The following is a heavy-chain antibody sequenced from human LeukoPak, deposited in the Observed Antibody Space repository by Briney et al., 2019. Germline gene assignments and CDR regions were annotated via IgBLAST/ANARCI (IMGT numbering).Heavy chain of an antibody. V-gene: IGHV1-2*04. CDR3: ARDQGYSSSWYRRDAFDI. CDR2: INPNSGGT. Sequence: ASVKVSCKASGYTFTGYYMHWVRQAPGQGLEWMGWINPNSGGTNYAQKFQGWVTMTRDTSISTAYMELSRLRSDDTAVYYCARDQGYSSSWYRRDAFDIWGQGTMVTVSS. D-gene: IGHD6-13*01. CDR1: GYTFTGYY. J-gene: IGHJ3*02.